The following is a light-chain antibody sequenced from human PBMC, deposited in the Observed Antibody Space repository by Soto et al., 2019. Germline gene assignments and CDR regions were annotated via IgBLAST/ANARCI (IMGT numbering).Light chain of an antibody. J-gene: IGKJ3*01. CDR3: QKYNVASFT. CDR2: AAS. Sequence: DIQMTQSPSPLSASVGERVTITCRASEGIRNYLAWYQQKPGKAPKLLIYAASTLQSGVPPRYSGSGSGTDFTLTISSLQPDDVATYYYQKYNVASFTFGPGTKVDL. CDR1: EGIRNY. V-gene: IGKV1-27*01.